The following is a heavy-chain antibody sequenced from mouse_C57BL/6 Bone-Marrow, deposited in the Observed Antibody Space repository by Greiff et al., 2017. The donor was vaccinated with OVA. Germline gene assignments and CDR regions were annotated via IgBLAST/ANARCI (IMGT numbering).Heavy chain of an antibody. Sequence: QVQLQQPGAELVKPGASVKVSCKASGYTFTSYWMHWVKQRPGKGLEWIGRIHPSDSDTNYNQKFKGKATLTVDKSYSTAYMQLSILTSEDSAVYYFAIEDAMDYWGQGSSVTVSS. J-gene: IGHJ4*01. CDR3: AIEDAMDY. CDR1: GYTFTSYW. V-gene: IGHV1-74*01. CDR2: IHPSDSDT.